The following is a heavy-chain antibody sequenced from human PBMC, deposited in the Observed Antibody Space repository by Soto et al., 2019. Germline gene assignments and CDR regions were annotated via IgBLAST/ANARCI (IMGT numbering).Heavy chain of an antibody. V-gene: IGHV3-7*01. CDR3: ARVGRYGWDFDH. J-gene: IGHJ4*02. D-gene: IGHD5-18*01. CDR2: INEDGSQK. Sequence: PGGSLRLSCAASEFSFRSYWMTWVRQAPGKGLEWVALINEDGSQKYYVGSVKGRFIISRDNAKDSVYMQMDSLRAGDTAVYFCARVGRYGWDFDHWGQGTLVPVSS. CDR1: EFSFRSYW.